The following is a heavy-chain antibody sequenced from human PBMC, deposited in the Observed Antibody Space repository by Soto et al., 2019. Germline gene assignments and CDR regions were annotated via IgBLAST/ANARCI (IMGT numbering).Heavy chain of an antibody. CDR3: AKDATRTDGWYYFDY. D-gene: IGHD6-19*01. CDR2: IDYSGGTT. Sequence: AGGSLRLSCAASGFTFSRLAMGWVRQAPGKGLEWVSVIDYSGGTTYYTDSVKGRFTISRDNSKKMLFLQMNSLRAEDTAVYFCAKDATRTDGWYYFDYWGQGALVTVSS. V-gene: IGHV3-23*01. J-gene: IGHJ4*02. CDR1: GFTFSRLA.